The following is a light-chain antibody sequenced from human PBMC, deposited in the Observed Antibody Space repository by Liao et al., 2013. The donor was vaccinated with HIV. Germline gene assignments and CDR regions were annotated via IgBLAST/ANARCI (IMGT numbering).Light chain of an antibody. CDR3: QAWDVSIAV. CDR2: QDR. CDR1: TLGEKY. Sequence: SYELTQPPSVSVSPGQTASITCSGETLGEKYACWYQQKPGQSPVLVIYQDRKRPSGIPERFSGSNSADTATLTISGTQATDEADYYCQAWDVSIAVFGAGTKLTVL. J-gene: IGLJ2*01. V-gene: IGLV3-1*01.